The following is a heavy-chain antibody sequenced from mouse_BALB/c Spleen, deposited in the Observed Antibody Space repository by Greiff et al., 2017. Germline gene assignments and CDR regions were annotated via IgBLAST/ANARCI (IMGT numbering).Heavy chain of an antibody. J-gene: IGHJ2*01. CDR3: ASGGSSLFDY. CDR1: GFHLHDYF. D-gene: IGHD1-1*01. CDR2: IRNKANGYTT. V-gene: IGHV7-3*02. Sequence: VKVVESGGGLVQPGGSLRLSCATSGFHLHDYFINWVRQPPGKALEWLGFIRNKANGYTTEYSASVKGRFTISRDNSQSILYLQMNTLRAEDSATYYCASGGSSLFDYWGQGTTLTVSS.